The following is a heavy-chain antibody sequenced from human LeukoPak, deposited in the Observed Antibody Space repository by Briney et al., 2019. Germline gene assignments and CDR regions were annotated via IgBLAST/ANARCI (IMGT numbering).Heavy chain of an antibody. D-gene: IGHD5-24*01. J-gene: IGHJ6*02. Sequence: GGSLRLSCAASGFTVSGNYVSWVRQPPGKGLEWVSLLYSGGSTYYADSVKGRFSISRDDSKNTLYLQMNSLRAEDTAVYYCASRDKGYYYGMDVWGQGTTVTVSS. V-gene: IGHV3-66*01. CDR1: GFTVSGNY. CDR3: ASRDKGYYYGMDV. CDR2: LYSGGST.